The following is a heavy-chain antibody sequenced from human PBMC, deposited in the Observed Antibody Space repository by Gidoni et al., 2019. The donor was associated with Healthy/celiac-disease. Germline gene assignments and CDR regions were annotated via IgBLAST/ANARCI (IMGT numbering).Heavy chain of an antibody. V-gene: IGHV4-4*07. CDR1: GGSISSDY. D-gene: IGHD1-1*01. CDR2: IYTRGST. J-gene: IGHJ5*02. Sequence: QVQLQESGPGLVKPSETLSLTCTVSGGSISSDYWSWIRQPAGKGLEWIGRIYTRGSTTYNPSLKSRVTMSVDTSKNQFSLKLSSVTAADTAVYYCARGKWKHNWFDPWGQGTLVTVSS. CDR3: ARGKWKHNWFDP.